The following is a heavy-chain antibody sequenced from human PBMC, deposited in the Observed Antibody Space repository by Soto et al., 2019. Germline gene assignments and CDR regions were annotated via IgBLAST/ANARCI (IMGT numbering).Heavy chain of an antibody. D-gene: IGHD2-15*01. CDR2: INPNSGGT. CDR3: ARDGGYCSGGSCSARYYYYYMDV. CDR1: GYTFTGYY. Sequence: QVQLVQSGAEVKKPGASVKVSCKASGYTFTGYYMHWVRQAPGLGLEWMGWINPNSGGTNYAQKFQGWVTMTRDTSISTAYMELSRLRSDDTAVYYCARDGGYCSGGSCSARYYYYYMDVWGKGTTVTVSS. V-gene: IGHV1-2*04. J-gene: IGHJ6*03.